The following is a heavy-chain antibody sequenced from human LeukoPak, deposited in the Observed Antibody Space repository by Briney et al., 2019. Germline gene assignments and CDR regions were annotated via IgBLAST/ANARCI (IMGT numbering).Heavy chain of an antibody. V-gene: IGHV3-74*01. CDR1: GFTFSSYW. CDR3: AKLGSVLRYFDWLFFFDY. Sequence: GGSLRLSCAASGFTFSSYWMHWVRQAPGKGLVWVSRINSDGSSTSYTDSVKGRFTISRDNSKNTLYLQMNSLRAEDTAVYYCAKLGSVLRYFDWLFFFDYWGQGTLVTVSS. D-gene: IGHD3-9*01. CDR2: INSDGSST. J-gene: IGHJ4*02.